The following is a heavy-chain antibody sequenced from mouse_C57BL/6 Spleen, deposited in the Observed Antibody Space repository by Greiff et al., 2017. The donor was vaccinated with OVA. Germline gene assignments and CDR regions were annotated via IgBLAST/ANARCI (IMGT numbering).Heavy chain of an antibody. Sequence: VQLQQSGAELVRPGASVKLSCTASGFNIKDDYMHWVKQRPEQGLEWIGWIDPENGDTEYASKFQGKATITADTSSNTAYLQLSSLTSEDTAVYYCTHLYYGYDGYWGQGTTLTVSS. CDR2: IDPENGDT. CDR1: GFNIKDDY. CDR3: THLYYGYDGY. J-gene: IGHJ2*01. D-gene: IGHD2-2*01. V-gene: IGHV14-4*01.